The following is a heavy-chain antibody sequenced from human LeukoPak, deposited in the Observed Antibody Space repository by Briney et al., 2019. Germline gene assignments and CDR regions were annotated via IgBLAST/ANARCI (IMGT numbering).Heavy chain of an antibody. Sequence: SRTLSLTCAISGDSVSSNSAAWNWIRQSPSRGLEWLGRTYYRSKWYNDYAVSVKSRITINPDTSKNQFSLQLNSVTPEDTAVYYCARAPTPYCGGDCYQYYFDYWGQGTLVTVSS. J-gene: IGHJ4*02. V-gene: IGHV6-1*01. CDR2: TYYRSKWYN. CDR3: ARAPTPYCGGDCYQYYFDY. CDR1: GDSVSSNSAA. D-gene: IGHD2-21*02.